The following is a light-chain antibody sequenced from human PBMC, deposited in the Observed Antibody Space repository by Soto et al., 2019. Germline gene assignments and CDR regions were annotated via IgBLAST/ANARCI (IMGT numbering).Light chain of an antibody. V-gene: IGKV1-5*03. Sequence: DIQMTQSPSTLSGSVGDRVTITCRASQTISSWLAWYQQKPGKAPKLLIYKASTLKSGVPSRFSGSGSGTEFTLTINNLQPDDFATYYCQQFRAFGQGTKVDI. CDR2: KAS. CDR3: QQFRA. CDR1: QTISSW. J-gene: IGKJ1*01.